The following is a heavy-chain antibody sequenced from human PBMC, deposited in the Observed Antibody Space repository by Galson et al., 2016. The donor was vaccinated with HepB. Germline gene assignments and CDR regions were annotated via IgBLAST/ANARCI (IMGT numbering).Heavy chain of an antibody. Sequence: SLRLSCAASGFSFSNSGMSWVRQAPGRGLEWVSGITRSGDATHYADFVKGRFTISRDNAKNSLYLQMNSLRAEDTAVYYCARHHGSGSYWDYFDYWGQGTLVT. J-gene: IGHJ4*02. CDR1: GFSFSNSG. CDR2: ITRSGDAT. D-gene: IGHD3-10*01. CDR3: ARHHGSGSYWDYFDY. V-gene: IGHV3-23*01.